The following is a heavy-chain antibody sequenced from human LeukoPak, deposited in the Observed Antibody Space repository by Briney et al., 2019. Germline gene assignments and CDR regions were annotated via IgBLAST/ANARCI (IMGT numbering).Heavy chain of an antibody. Sequence: GGSLRLSCAASGFIFSSFGIHWVRQAPGRGLEWVAIIWYDGSAKYFADSVKGRFTVSRDNSKNTLYVQMNSLRAEDTAVYYCARGWGGLGWFFDYWGQGTLVTVSS. D-gene: IGHD4-23*01. J-gene: IGHJ4*02. CDR3: ARGWGGLGWFFDY. CDR1: GFIFSSFG. CDR2: IWYDGSAK. V-gene: IGHV3-33*01.